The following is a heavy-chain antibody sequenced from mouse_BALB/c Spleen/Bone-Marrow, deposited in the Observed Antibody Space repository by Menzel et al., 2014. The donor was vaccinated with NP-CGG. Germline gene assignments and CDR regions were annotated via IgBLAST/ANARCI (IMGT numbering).Heavy chain of an antibody. D-gene: IGHD2-1*01. J-gene: IGHJ1*01. CDR3: AREKIYGNCLWYFDV. Sequence: QVQLLQSGSVLVRPGASVKLSCKASGYTFTSSWMHWAKQRPGQGLEWIGEIHPNSGNTNYNEKFKGKATLTVDTSSSTAYVDLSSLTSEDSAVYYCAREKIYGNCLWYFDVWGAGTTVTVSS. CDR2: IHPNSGNT. V-gene: IGHV1S130*01. CDR1: GYTFTSSW.